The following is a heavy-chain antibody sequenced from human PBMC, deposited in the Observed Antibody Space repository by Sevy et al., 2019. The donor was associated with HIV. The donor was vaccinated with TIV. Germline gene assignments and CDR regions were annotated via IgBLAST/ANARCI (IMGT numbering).Heavy chain of an antibody. D-gene: IGHD3-10*02. V-gene: IGHV4-38-2*02. CDR3: AKEGLNVFNY. J-gene: IGHJ4*02. CDR2: VYHDGST. CDR1: GDSIRSGFY. Sequence: SETLSLTCAVSGDSIRSGFYWGWIRQPPGKGLEWIGSVYHDGSTYYNPSLKSRVTLSVDTSKNQFSLNRRSVTAADTALYFCAKEGLNVFNYWGQGTLVTVSS.